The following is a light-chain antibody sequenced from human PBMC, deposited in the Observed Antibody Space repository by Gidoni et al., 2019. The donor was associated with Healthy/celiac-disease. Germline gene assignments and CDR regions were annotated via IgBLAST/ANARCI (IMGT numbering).Light chain of an antibody. CDR1: SGHRSYA. Sequence: QLVLTQSPSASASPGASVKLTRTPSSGHRSYALAWHQPQPEKGPRYLMKLNSDGSHSKGDGIPDRFSGSSSGAERYLTITSLQSEDEADYYCQTWGTGIHVFGGGTKLTVL. J-gene: IGLJ3*02. CDR2: LNSDGSH. V-gene: IGLV4-69*01. CDR3: QTWGTGIHV.